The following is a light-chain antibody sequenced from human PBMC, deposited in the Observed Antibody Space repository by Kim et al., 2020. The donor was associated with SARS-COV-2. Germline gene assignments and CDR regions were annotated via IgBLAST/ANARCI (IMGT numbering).Light chain of an antibody. CDR3: QQYDNLQLT. J-gene: IGKJ4*01. V-gene: IGKV1-33*01. CDR2: DAS. Sequence: DIQMTQSPSSLSASVGDRVTITCQASQDISNYLHWYQQKPGKPPKLLIYDASNLETGVPSRFSGSGSGTDFTFTISSLQPEDIATYYCQQYDNLQLTFGGGTKVDIK. CDR1: QDISNY.